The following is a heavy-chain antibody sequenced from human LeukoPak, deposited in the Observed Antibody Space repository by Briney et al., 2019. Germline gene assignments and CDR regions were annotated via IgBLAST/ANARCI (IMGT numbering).Heavy chain of an antibody. CDR1: GFTFSNYA. D-gene: IGHD6-19*01. J-gene: IGHJ4*02. Sequence: GGSLRLSCAASGFTFSNYAMHWVRQATGKGLEWVSAIGTAGDTFYPGSVKGRFTISRDNSKITLYLQMNSLRVEDTAVYYCAKVRPPPGSGWYGGDDSWGQGTLVTVSS. V-gene: IGHV3-13*01. CDR2: IGTAGDT. CDR3: AKVRPPPGSGWYGGDDS.